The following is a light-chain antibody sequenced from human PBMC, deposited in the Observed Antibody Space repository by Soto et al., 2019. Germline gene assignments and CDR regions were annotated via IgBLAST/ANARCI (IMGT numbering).Light chain of an antibody. Sequence: EIVMTQSPATLSVSPSERVSLSCRASQSVRSNLAWYQQKPGQAPRLLIYGASTRATGLPARFSGSGSGTDFTLTISSLQSEDFAVYFCQQYNTWPPITFGQGTRLEIK. V-gene: IGKV3-15*01. J-gene: IGKJ5*01. CDR2: GAS. CDR3: QQYNTWPPIT. CDR1: QSVRSN.